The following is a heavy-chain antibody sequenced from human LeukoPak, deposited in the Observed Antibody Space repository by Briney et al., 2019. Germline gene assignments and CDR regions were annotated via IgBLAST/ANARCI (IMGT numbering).Heavy chain of an antibody. V-gene: IGHV5-51*01. CDR2: IYPSEFDT. CDR3: ARSGTTGTRWFAP. CDR1: GCSFTSYW. J-gene: IGHJ5*02. D-gene: IGHD1-1*01. Sequence: GESLKISCNGYGCSFTSYWIAWVRQMPGKGLEWMGSIYPSEFDTTYSPSFQGQVTISADKSISTAYLQWSSLKASDTAMYYCARSGTTGTRWFAPWGHRIPVTVSS.